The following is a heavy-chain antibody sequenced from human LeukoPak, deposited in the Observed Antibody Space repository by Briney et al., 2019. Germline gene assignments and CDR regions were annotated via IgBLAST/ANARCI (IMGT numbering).Heavy chain of an antibody. CDR3: ARDPAYDYVWGSYNYFDY. CDR1: GYTFTSYG. D-gene: IGHD3-16*01. Sequence: ASVKASCKASGYTFTSYGISWVRQAPGQGLEWMGWISAYNGNTNYAQKLQGRVTMTTDTSTSTAYMELRSLRSDDTAVYYCARDPAYDYVWGSYNYFDYWGQGTLVTVSS. CDR2: ISAYNGNT. J-gene: IGHJ4*02. V-gene: IGHV1-18*01.